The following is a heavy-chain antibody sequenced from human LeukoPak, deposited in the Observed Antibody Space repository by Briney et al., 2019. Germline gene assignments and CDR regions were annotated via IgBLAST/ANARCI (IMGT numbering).Heavy chain of an antibody. V-gene: IGHV4-34*01. J-gene: IGHJ4*02. Sequence: SETLSLTCAVYGGSFSGYYWSWIRQPPGKGLEWIGEINHSGSTNYNPSLKSRVTISVDTSKNQFSLKLSSVTAADTAVYYCARRNRRDGYTLDYWGQGTLVTVSS. CDR3: ARRNRRDGYTLDY. CDR2: INHSGST. D-gene: IGHD5-24*01. CDR1: GGSFSGYY.